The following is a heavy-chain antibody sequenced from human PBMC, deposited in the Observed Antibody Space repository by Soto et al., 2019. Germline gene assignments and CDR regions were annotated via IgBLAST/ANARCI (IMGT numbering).Heavy chain of an antibody. Sequence: QVQLQQWGAGLLKPSETLSLTCAVYGGSFSGYYWSWIRQPPGKGLEWIGEINHSGSTNYNPSLKSRVTLSVDTSKNQFSLQLSSVTAADTAVYYCARGQSSLLLDCWGQGVLVTVSS. CDR2: INHSGST. CDR3: ARGQSSLLLDC. D-gene: IGHD2-8*02. J-gene: IGHJ4*02. CDR1: GGSFSGYY. V-gene: IGHV4-34*01.